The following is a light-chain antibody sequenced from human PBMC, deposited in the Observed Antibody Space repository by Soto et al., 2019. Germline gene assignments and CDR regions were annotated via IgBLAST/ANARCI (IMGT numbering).Light chain of an antibody. CDR3: QQRSNWPPIT. CDR1: QSVSSSY. V-gene: IGKV3D-20*02. Sequence: EIVLTQSPGTLSLSLGERATLSCRASQSVSSSYLAWYQQKPGQAPRLLIYDASNRATGIPARFSGSGSGTDFTPTISSLEPEDFAVYYCQQRSNWPPITFGQGTRLEIK. J-gene: IGKJ5*01. CDR2: DAS.